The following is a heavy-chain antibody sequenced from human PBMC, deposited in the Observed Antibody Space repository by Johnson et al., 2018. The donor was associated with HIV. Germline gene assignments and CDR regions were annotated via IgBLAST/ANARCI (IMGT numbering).Heavy chain of an antibody. V-gene: IGHV3-30*02. D-gene: IGHD3-16*01. CDR3: ARRGARIVLGGAFDF. Sequence: QVQLVESGGGVVQPGGSLRLSCAASGFTFSSYGMHWVRQAPGKGLEWVANIKQDGSEKYYADSVKGRFTISRDNSKNTLYLQMNSLRAEDTAVYYCARRGARIVLGGAFDFWGQGTMVTVSS. CDR2: IKQDGSEK. J-gene: IGHJ3*01. CDR1: GFTFSSYG.